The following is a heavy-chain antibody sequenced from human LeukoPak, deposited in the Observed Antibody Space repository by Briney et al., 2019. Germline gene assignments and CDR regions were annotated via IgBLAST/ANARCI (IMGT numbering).Heavy chain of an antibody. J-gene: IGHJ4*02. V-gene: IGHV3-7*01. CDR3: ARGPMDYDFWSGYGSDY. CDR1: GFTFSSYW. Sequence: PGGSLRLSCAASGFTFSSYWMSWVRQAPGKGLEWVANIKQDGSEKYYVDSVKGRFTISRDNAKNSLYLQMNSLRAEDTAVYYCARGPMDYDFWSGYGSDYWGQGTLVTVSS. CDR2: IKQDGSEK. D-gene: IGHD3-3*01.